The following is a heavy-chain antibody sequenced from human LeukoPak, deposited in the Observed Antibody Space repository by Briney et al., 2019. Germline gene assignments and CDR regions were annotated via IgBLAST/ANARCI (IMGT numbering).Heavy chain of an antibody. CDR2: IRYDGSNK. CDR1: GFTFSSYG. D-gene: IGHD1-26*01. Sequence: PGGSLRLSCAASGFTFSSYGTHWVRQAPGKGLEWVAFIRYDGSNKYYADSVKGRFTISRDNSKNTLYLQMNSLRAEDTAVYYCAELPTIHNNWFDPWGQGTLVTVSS. CDR3: AELPTIHNNWFDP. J-gene: IGHJ5*02. V-gene: IGHV3-30*02.